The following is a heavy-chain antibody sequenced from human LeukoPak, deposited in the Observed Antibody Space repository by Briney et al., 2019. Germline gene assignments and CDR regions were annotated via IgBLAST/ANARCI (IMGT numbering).Heavy chain of an antibody. J-gene: IGHJ4*02. Sequence: SETLSLTCAVYGGSFSGYYWRWSWIRQPPGKGLEWIGEINHSGSTNYNPSLKSRVTISVDTSKNQFSLKLSSVTAADTAVYYCARHAITGTYYFDYWGQGTLVTVSS. CDR2: INHSGST. D-gene: IGHD1-7*01. CDR1: GGSFSGYY. V-gene: IGHV4-34*01. CDR3: ARHAITGTYYFDY.